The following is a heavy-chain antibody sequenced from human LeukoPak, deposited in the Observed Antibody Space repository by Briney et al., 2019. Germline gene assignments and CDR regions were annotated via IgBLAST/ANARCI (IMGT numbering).Heavy chain of an antibody. D-gene: IGHD3-3*01. J-gene: IGHJ5*02. V-gene: IGHV4-4*07. CDR2: IYTSGST. CDR3: ARARREIRFPEWFDP. CDR1: GGSISSYY. Sequence: PETLSLTCTVSGGSISSYYWSWIRQPAGKGLEWIGRIYTSGSTNYNPSLKSRVTMSVDTSKNQFSLKLSSVTAADTAVYYCARARREIRFPEWFDPWGQGTLVTVSS.